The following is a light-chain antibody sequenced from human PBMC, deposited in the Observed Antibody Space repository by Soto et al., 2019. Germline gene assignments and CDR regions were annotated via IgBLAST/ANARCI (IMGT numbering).Light chain of an antibody. CDR1: QDISNY. CDR3: QQYENLPT. Sequence: DIQMTQSPSSLSASVGDRVTITCQASQDISNYLNWYQQKPGKAPKLLIYDASNLETGVPSRFSGSGPGTDFTFTISRLQPEDIATYYCQQYENLPTFGQGTRLEIK. J-gene: IGKJ5*01. CDR2: DAS. V-gene: IGKV1-33*01.